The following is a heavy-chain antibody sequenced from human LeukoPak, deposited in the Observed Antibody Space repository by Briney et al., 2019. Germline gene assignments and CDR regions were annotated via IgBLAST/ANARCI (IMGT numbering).Heavy chain of an antibody. Sequence: GGSLRLSCAGSGFTFNNAWMSWVRQAPGKRLEWVGRIKSKSEGETIDYAAPVKGRFTISRDDSRNTLYLQMNSLKTEDSAVYYCSPWSGMDVWGHGTTVTVSS. J-gene: IGHJ6*02. CDR1: GFTFNNAW. CDR3: SPWSGMDV. V-gene: IGHV3-15*01. D-gene: IGHD3-3*01. CDR2: IKSKSEGETI.